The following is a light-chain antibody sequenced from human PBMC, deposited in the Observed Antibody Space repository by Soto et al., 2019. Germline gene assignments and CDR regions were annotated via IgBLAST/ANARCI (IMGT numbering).Light chain of an antibody. J-gene: IGLJ3*02. CDR2: EVS. V-gene: IGLV2-14*01. CDR3: SSYIIISNCWV. Sequence: QSVLTQPASVSGSPGQSITISCTGTSSDVGRYNYVSWYQQHPGKAPKLMIYEVSNRPSGVSNRFSGSKSGNTASLTISGLQAEDEADYYCSSYIIISNCWVFGGGTKLTVL. CDR1: SSDVGRYNY.